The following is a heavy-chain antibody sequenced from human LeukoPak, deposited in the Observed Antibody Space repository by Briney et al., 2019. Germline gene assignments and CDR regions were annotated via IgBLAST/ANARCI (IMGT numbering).Heavy chain of an antibody. Sequence: SETLSLTCAVYGGSFSGYYWSWIRQPPGKGLEWIGEINHSGSTNYNPSPKSRVTISVDTSKNQFSLKLSSVTAADTAVYYCARVPRRGSGWYGPPYYYYGMDVWGQGTTVTVSS. V-gene: IGHV4-34*01. CDR1: GGSFSGYY. CDR2: INHSGST. CDR3: ARVPRRGSGWYGPPYYYYGMDV. D-gene: IGHD6-19*01. J-gene: IGHJ6*02.